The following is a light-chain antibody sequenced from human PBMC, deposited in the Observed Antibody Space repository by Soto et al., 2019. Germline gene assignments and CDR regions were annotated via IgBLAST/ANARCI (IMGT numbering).Light chain of an antibody. J-gene: IGLJ1*01. CDR2: DVR. Sequence: QSALTQPASVSRSPGQSITISCTGTSSDVGSYNLVSWYQQHPGKAPKLMIYDVRNRPSGISNRFSGSKSGNTASLTISGLQAEDEADYYCSSYTTSSTLYVSVTGT. CDR1: SSDVGSYNL. V-gene: IGLV2-14*02. CDR3: SSYTTSSTLYV.